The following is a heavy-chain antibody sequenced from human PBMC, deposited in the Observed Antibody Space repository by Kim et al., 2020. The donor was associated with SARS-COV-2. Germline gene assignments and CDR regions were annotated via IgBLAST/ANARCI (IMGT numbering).Heavy chain of an antibody. J-gene: IGHJ6*02. CDR2: SGST. Sequence: SGSTNYNPSLKSGVTISVDTSKKQFSLKLSSMTAADTAIYYCARVFRGMDVWGQGTTVIVSS. V-gene: IGHV4-59*01. CDR3: ARVFRGMDV.